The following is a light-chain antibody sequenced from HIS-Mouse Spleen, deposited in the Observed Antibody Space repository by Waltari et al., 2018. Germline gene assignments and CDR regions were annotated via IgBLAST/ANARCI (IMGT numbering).Light chain of an antibody. V-gene: IGLV2-14*03. CDR1: SRDVGGYNY. Sequence: QSALTQPASVSGSPGQSITISCTGTSRDVGGYNYVSWYQQHPGKAHKLMIYDVSNRPSGVSNRFSGSKSGNTASLTISGLQAEDEADYYCSSYTSSSTRVFGGGTKLTVL. CDR2: DVS. CDR3: SSYTSSSTRV. J-gene: IGLJ3*02.